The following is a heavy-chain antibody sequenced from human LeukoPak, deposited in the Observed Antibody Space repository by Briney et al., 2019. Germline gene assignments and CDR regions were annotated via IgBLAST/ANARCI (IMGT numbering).Heavy chain of an antibody. D-gene: IGHD6-13*01. V-gene: IGHV4-4*07. CDR2: IHTSGST. CDR3: ARGGTPEYSSSWYRSLGAFDI. Sequence: SETLSLTCTVSGGSITSYYWSYIRQPAGKGLEWIGRIHTSGSTNYNPSLKSRVTISVDTSKNQFSLKLSSVTAADTAVYYCARGGTPEYSSSWYRSLGAFDIWGQGTMVTVSS. J-gene: IGHJ3*02. CDR1: GGSITSYY.